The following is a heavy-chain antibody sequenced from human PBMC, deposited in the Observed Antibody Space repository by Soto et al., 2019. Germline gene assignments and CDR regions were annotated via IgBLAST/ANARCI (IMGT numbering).Heavy chain of an antibody. CDR2: IYYSGST. V-gene: IGHV4-59*08. Sequence: QVQLQESSPGLVKPSETLSLTCTVSGGSISSYYWSWIRQPPGKGLEWIGYIYYSGSTNYNPSLNSRVTISVDTSKNQFSLQLSSVPASDTAVYYCARRYGSCFDYWGQGTLVTVSS. J-gene: IGHJ4*02. CDR3: ARRYGSCFDY. D-gene: IGHD5-18*01. CDR1: GGSISSYY.